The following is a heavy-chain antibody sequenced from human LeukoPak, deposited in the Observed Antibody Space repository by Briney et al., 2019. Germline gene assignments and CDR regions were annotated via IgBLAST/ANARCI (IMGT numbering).Heavy chain of an antibody. Sequence: ASVKVSCKASGYTFINYGVTWVRQAPGQGLEWMGWISASNGNTNYAQKLQGRVTMTTETSTSTAYMELRSLRSDDTAVYYCARALSRGYSGYDYGLGYWGQGTLVTVSS. V-gene: IGHV1-18*01. CDR1: GYTFINYG. D-gene: IGHD5-12*01. J-gene: IGHJ4*02. CDR3: ARALSRGYSGYDYGLGY. CDR2: ISASNGNT.